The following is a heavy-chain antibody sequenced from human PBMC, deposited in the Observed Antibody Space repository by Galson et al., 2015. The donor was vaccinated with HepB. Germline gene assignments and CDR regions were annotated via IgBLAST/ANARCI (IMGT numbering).Heavy chain of an antibody. CDR3: ARRAAPSYDTVTRGLGFDP. Sequence: SVKVSCKASGYTFTSYYMHWVRQAPGQGLEWMGIINPSGGSTSYAQKFQGRVTMTRDTSTSTVYMELSSLRSEDTAVYYCARRAAPSYDTVTRGLGFDPWGQGTLVTVSS. D-gene: IGHD4-17*01. V-gene: IGHV1-46*01. CDR1: GYTFTSYY. J-gene: IGHJ5*02. CDR2: INPSGGST.